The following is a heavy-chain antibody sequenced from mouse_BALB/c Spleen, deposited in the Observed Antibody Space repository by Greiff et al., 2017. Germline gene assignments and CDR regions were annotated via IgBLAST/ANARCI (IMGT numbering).Heavy chain of an antibody. CDR2: IWAGGST. D-gene: IGHD1-1*01. CDR3: ARDPPGGITGFAY. V-gene: IGHV2-9*02. CDR1: GFSLTSYG. J-gene: IGHJ3*01. Sequence: QVQLQQSGPGLVAPSQSLSITCTVSGFSLTSYGVHWVRQPPGKGLEWLGVIWAGGSTNYNSALMSRLSISKDNSKSQVFLKMNSLQTDDTAMYYCARDPPGGITGFAYWGQGTLVTVSA.